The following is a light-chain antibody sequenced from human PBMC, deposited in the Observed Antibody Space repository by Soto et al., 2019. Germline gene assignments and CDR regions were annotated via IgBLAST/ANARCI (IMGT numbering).Light chain of an antibody. CDR1: QGIRND. CDR2: AAS. V-gene: IGKV1-6*01. J-gene: IGKJ1*01. CDR3: LQDYNYPRT. Sequence: AIQMTQSPSSLSASVVDRVTITFRASQGIRNDLGWYQQKPGKAPKLLIYAASSLQSGVPSRFSGSVSGTDFTLTISSLQPEDSATYYCLQDYNYPRTFGQGTKVDIK.